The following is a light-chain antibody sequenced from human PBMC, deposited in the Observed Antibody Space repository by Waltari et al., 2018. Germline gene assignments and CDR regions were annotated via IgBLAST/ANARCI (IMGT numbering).Light chain of an antibody. J-gene: IGLJ2*01. CDR2: EVA. CDR3: TSYTTTKTVV. CDR1: SSDIGGYTY. Sequence: QSALPQPASVSGSPGQSTTLPCPGTSSDIGGYTYVSWYQQRPGKAPKLMIYEVARWPSGVSNRFSGSKSGNTASLTISGLQAEDEADYYCTSYTTTKTVVFGGGTKVTVL. V-gene: IGLV2-14*01.